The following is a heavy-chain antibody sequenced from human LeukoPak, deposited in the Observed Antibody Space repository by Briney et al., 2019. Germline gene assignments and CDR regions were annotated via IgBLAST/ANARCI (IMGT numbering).Heavy chain of an antibody. V-gene: IGHV4-39*07. Sequence: SETLSLTCTVSGDSISSRSYYWAWIRQPPGKGLEWIGRIYYSGSTYHNPSLKSRVTISVDTSKNQFSLRLSSVTAADTAVYYCARGDGYSKFDYWGQGTLVTVSS. CDR3: ARGDGYSKFDY. D-gene: IGHD5-24*01. J-gene: IGHJ4*02. CDR1: GDSISSRSYY. CDR2: IYYSGST.